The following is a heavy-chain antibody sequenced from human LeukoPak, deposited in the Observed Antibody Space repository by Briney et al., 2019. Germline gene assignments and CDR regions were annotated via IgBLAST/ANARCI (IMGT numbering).Heavy chain of an antibody. J-gene: IGHJ4*02. CDR3: ARGMGYILTGYYTRREYYFDY. Sequence: PGRSLRLSCAASGFTFSSYAMHWVRQAPGKGLEWVAVISYDGSNKYYADSVKGRFTISRDNSKNTLYLQMNSLRAEDTAVYYCARGMGYILTGYYTRREYYFDYWGQGTPVTVSS. CDR1: GFTFSSYA. CDR2: ISYDGSNK. D-gene: IGHD3-9*01. V-gene: IGHV3-30-3*01.